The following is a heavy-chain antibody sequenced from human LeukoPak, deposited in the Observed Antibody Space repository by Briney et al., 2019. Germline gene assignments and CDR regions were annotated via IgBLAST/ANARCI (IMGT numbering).Heavy chain of an antibody. CDR3: TTPPD. J-gene: IGHJ4*02. Sequence: NAGGSLRLSCTASGFSFSDAWKTWVRQAPGKGLEWVGRIKPIATGGTTEYAAPVKGRFTISRDDSKNTVYLQMNSLESEDTAVYYCTTPPDWGQGTLVTVSS. CDR1: GFSFSDAW. CDR2: IKPIATGGTT. V-gene: IGHV3-15*01.